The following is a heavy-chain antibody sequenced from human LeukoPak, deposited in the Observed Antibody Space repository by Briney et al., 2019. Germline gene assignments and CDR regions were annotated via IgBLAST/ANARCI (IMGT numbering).Heavy chain of an antibody. J-gene: IGHJ6*04. Sequence: GGSLRLSCAASGFTFSDYYMSWIRQAPGKGLEWVSYISSSGSTIYYADSVKGRFTISRDNAKNSLYLRMNSLRAEDTAVYYCARDQEWFQMDVWGKGTTVTVSS. CDR2: ISSSGSTI. CDR3: ARDQEWFQMDV. CDR1: GFTFSDYY. V-gene: IGHV3-11*01. D-gene: IGHD3-3*01.